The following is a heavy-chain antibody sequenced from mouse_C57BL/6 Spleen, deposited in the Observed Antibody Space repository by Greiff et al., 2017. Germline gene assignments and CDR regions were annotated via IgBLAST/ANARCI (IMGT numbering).Heavy chain of an antibody. Sequence: QVQLMQSGAELVRPGASVTLSCKASGYTFTDYEMHWVKQTPVHGLEWIGAIDPETGGTAYNQKVKGKAILTADKSSSTAYMELRSLTSEDSAVYYCTRSPTVLANFDYWGQGTTLTVSS. V-gene: IGHV1-15*01. CDR3: TRSPTVLANFDY. D-gene: IGHD1-1*01. J-gene: IGHJ2*01. CDR2: IDPETGGT. CDR1: GYTFTDYE.